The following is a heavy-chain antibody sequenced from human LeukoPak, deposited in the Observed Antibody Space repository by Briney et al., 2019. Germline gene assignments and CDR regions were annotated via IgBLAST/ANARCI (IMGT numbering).Heavy chain of an antibody. CDR1: GGTFSSYA. D-gene: IGHD3-10*01. Sequence: ASVKVSCKASGGTFSSYAISWVRQAPGQGLEWMGWISAYNGNTNYAQKLQGRVTMTTDTSTSTAYMELRSLRSDDTAVYYCAREMVRGGSVLFDYWGQGTLVTVSS. J-gene: IGHJ4*02. V-gene: IGHV1-18*01. CDR3: AREMVRGGSVLFDY. CDR2: ISAYNGNT.